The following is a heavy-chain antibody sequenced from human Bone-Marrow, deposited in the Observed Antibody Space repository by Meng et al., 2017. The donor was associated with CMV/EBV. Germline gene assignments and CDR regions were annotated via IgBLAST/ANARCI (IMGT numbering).Heavy chain of an antibody. CDR2: INPNSGGT. CDR1: GYTFTGYY. D-gene: IGHD3-3*01. J-gene: IGHJ4*02. Sequence: ASVKVSCKASGYTFTGYYMHWVRQAPGQGLEWMGWINPNSGGTNYAQKFQGRVTMTRDTSISTAYMELSRLRSDDTAVYYCAKDPAEITIFGVVIIGYFDYWGQGTLVTVYS. V-gene: IGHV1-2*02. CDR3: AKDPAEITIFGVVIIGYFDY.